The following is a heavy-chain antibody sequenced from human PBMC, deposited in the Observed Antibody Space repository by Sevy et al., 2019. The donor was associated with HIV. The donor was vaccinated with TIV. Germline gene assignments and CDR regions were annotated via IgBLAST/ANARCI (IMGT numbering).Heavy chain of an antibody. J-gene: IGHJ3*02. Sequence: GGSLRLSCAASAFSLSNYYMTWVRQAPGKGLEWVANIKQGGNEQFYLESVKGRFTISRDDSKNSVYLQMTSLRAEDTAVYYCAREGVIYDDDGREFDDAFDIWGHGTMVTVSS. CDR3: AREGVIYDDDGREFDDAFDI. V-gene: IGHV3-7*01. CDR2: IKQGGNEQ. D-gene: IGHD3-22*01. CDR1: AFSLSNYY.